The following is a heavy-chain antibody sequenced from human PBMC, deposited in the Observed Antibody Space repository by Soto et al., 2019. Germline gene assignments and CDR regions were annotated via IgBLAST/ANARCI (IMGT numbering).Heavy chain of an antibody. CDR1: GGSISSYY. J-gene: IGHJ6*03. D-gene: IGHD6-6*01. CDR2: IYYSGST. Sequence: SETLSLTCTVSGGSISSYYWSWIRQPPGKGLEWIGYIYYSGSTNYNPSLKSRVTISVDTSKNQFSLKLSSVTAADTAVYYCARENARYSSSSFAYPQRSIYYMDVWGKGTTVTVSS. V-gene: IGHV4-59*12. CDR3: ARENARYSSSSFAYPQRSIYYMDV.